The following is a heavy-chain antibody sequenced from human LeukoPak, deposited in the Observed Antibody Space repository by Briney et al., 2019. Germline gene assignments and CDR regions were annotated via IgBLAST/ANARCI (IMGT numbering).Heavy chain of an antibody. CDR3: ARHRAYYDSGPFDY. Sequence: SETPSLTCVVSGVSISSSYWSWVRQPPGQGLEGMGYIFYSGSTHSNPSLRSRVTISMDTSNNQFSLKLTSVTAADTAVYYCARHRAYYDSGPFDYWGQGSLVTVSS. J-gene: IGHJ4*02. V-gene: IGHV4-59*08. CDR2: IFYSGST. CDR1: GVSISSSY. D-gene: IGHD3-16*01.